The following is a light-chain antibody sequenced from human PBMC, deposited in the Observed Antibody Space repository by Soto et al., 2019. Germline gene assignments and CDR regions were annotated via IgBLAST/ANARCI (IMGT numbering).Light chain of an antibody. CDR2: DVN. CDR3: FSKISGFVYG. Sequence: QSVLAQPASVSGSFGQSITISCSGPNTDLGVYGYVSWYQHHPGKAPKLLIYDVNNRPSGISDRFSSSKSGDTASLTISGLQAGDEADYFCFSKISGFVYGFGTGTKVTVL. V-gene: IGLV2-14*01. CDR1: NTDLGVYGY. J-gene: IGLJ1*01.